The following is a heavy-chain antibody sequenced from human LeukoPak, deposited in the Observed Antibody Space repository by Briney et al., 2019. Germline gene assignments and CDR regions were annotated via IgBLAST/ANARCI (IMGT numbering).Heavy chain of an antibody. CDR2: ISGSSIYI. V-gene: IGHV3-21*01. D-gene: IGHD3-22*01. CDR1: GFTVSSNE. CDR3: ARALYDSSGYYFDY. J-gene: IGHJ4*02. Sequence: GGSLRLSCAASGFTVSSNEMSWVRQAPGKGLEWVSSISGSSIYINYADSVKGRFTISSDNAKNSLYLQMNSLRAEDTAVYYCARALYDSSGYYFDYWGQGTLVTVSS.